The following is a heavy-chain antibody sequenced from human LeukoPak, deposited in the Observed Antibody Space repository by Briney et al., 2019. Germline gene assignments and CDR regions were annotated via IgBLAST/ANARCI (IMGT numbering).Heavy chain of an antibody. D-gene: IGHD3-16*02. J-gene: IGHJ4*02. CDR1: GFTFSNYW. Sequence: GGSLRLSCAASGFTFSNYWVSWFRQAPGQGLEWVASIKQDGSERYYVDSVKGRFTVSRDNAKNSLFLQLSSLRVEDTAVYYCARGSMHIYHLYTDYWGQGTLVTVSS. CDR2: IKQDGSER. CDR3: ARGSMHIYHLYTDY. V-gene: IGHV3-7*01.